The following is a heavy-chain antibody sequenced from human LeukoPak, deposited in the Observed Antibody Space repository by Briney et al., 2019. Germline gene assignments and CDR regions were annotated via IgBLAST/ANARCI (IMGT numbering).Heavy chain of an antibody. Sequence: HTGGSLRLSCAASGFTFSSYAMSWVRQAPGKGLEWVSAIIGSGSSTYYVDSVKGRFTISRDNSKNTLFLQMNSLRAEDTAVYYCAKDRAQQLVLDFWGQGTLVTVSS. D-gene: IGHD6-13*01. CDR1: GFTFSSYA. V-gene: IGHV3-23*01. CDR3: AKDRAQQLVLDF. CDR2: IIGSGSST. J-gene: IGHJ4*02.